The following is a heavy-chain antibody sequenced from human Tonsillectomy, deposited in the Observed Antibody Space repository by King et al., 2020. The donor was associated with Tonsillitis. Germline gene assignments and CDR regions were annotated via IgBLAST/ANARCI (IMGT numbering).Heavy chain of an antibody. CDR3: ARDSGYDWFGVDY. Sequence: QLVQSGAEVKKPGASVKVSCKASGYTFISYGISWVRQAPGQGLEWMGWINSYKGNTKYAQKLQGRLTMTTDTSTSTAYMDLRSLRSDDTAVYYCARDSGYDWFGVDYWGQGTLVTVSS. CDR1: GYTFISYG. D-gene: IGHD5-12*01. V-gene: IGHV1-18*04. CDR2: INSYKGNT. J-gene: IGHJ4*02.